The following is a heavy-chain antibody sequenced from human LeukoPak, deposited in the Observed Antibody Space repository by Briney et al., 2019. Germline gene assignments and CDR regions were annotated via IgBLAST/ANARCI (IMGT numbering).Heavy chain of an antibody. CDR2: IKSKTDGGTT. CDR1: GFTFSNAW. V-gene: IGHV3-15*01. J-gene: IGHJ6*03. Sequence: GGSVPHSCAASGFTFSNAWMSWVRQAPGKGLEWVGRIKSKTDGGTTDYAAPVKGRFTISRDDSKNTLYLQMNSLKTEDTAVHYCTTGARSFYYYDYMVVWGKGTMVTVSS. CDR3: TTGARSFYYYDYMVV. D-gene: IGHD3-10*01.